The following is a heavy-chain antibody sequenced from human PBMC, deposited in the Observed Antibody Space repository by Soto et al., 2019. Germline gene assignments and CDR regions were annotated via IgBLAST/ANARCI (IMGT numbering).Heavy chain of an antibody. CDR3: ARVGGSYYNYFDY. CDR1: GFTVSSNY. D-gene: IGHD1-26*01. CDR2: IYSGGST. V-gene: IGHV3-53*01. Sequence: RRLSCAASGFTVSSNYMSWVRQAPGKGLEWVSVIYSGGSTYYADSVKGRFTISRDNSKNTLYLQMNSLRAEDTAVYYCARVGGSYYNYFDYWGQGTLVTVSS. J-gene: IGHJ4*02.